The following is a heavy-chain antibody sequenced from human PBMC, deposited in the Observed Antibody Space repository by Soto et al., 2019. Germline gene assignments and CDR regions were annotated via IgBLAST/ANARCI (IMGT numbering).Heavy chain of an antibody. CDR3: ARPYDFWSGYYMGY. V-gene: IGHV5-10-1*01. CDR1: GYSITSFW. Sequence: GESLQISCKGSGYSITSFWISWVRQMHGKGLEWMGRIDPSDSYTNYSPSFQGHVTISADKSISTAYLQWSSLKASDTAMYYCARPYDFWSGYYMGYWGQGTLVTVSS. J-gene: IGHJ4*02. D-gene: IGHD3-3*01. CDR2: IDPSDSYT.